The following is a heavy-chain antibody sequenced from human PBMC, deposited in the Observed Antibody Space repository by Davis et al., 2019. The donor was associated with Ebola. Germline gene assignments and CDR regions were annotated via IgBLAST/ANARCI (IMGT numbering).Heavy chain of an antibody. CDR2: IYDSGST. CDR1: GGSISSSSYY. J-gene: IGHJ6*04. V-gene: IGHV4-39*01. CDR3: SSVGELDV. Sequence: SETLSLTCTVSGGSISSSSYYWGWIRQPPGKGLEWIGSIYDSGSTYYNSSLKSRVTISVDTSKNQFSLKLSSVTATDTAVYYCSSVGELDVWGKGTTVTVSS.